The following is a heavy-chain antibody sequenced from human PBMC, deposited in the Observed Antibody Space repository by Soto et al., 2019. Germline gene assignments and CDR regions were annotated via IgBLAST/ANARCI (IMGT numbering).Heavy chain of an antibody. Sequence: PSETMSLTCTVSGGSISSYYWSWIRQPPGKGLEWIGYIYYSGSTNYNPSLKSRVTISVDTSKNQFSLKLSSVTAADTAVYYCARERHTAPLYYYYCYLMDGWGQGATVTVYS. CDR1: GGSISSYY. D-gene: IGHD5-18*01. V-gene: IGHV4-59*12. J-gene: IGHJ6*02. CDR3: ARERHTAPLYYYYCYLMDG. CDR2: IYYSGST.